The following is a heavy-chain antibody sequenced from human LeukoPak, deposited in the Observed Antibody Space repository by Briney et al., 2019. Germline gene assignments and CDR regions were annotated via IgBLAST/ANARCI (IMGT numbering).Heavy chain of an antibody. J-gene: IGHJ4*02. Sequence: PGGSLRLSCAASGFTCNNCAMNWVRQAPGKGLEWVSSISSSSSYIYYADSVKGRFTISRDNAKNSLYLQMNSLRAEDTAVYYCARDPLGYCSGGSCSLSDYWGQGTLVTVSS. CDR1: GFTCNNCA. V-gene: IGHV3-21*01. CDR2: ISSSSSYI. CDR3: ARDPLGYCSGGSCSLSDY. D-gene: IGHD2-15*01.